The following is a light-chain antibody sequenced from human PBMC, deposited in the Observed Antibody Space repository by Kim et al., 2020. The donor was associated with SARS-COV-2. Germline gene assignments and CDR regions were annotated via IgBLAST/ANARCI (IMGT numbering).Light chain of an antibody. CDR3: QQANRFPLT. CDR1: QDIVRW. CDR2: AAS. J-gene: IGKJ4*01. Sequence: GSVGDRVTSTGRASQDIVRWLAWYQQRPGKAPKLLIYAASSLQSGVPSRFSGSGSGTDFALTISSLQPEDFATYFCQQANRFPLTFGGGTKVDIK. V-gene: IGKV1D-12*01.